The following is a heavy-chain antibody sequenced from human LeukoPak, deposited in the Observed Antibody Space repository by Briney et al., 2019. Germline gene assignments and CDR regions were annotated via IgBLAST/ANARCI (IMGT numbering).Heavy chain of an antibody. CDR2: IYTSGST. D-gene: IGHD6-6*01. J-gene: IGHJ6*02. CDR1: GGSISSYY. V-gene: IGHV4-4*07. CDR3: AREYSSSLGVGYYYGMDV. Sequence: PSETLSLTCTVSGGSISSYYWSWIRQPAGKGLEWIGRIYTSGSTNYNPSLKSRVTMSVDTSKKQFSLKLSSVTAADTAVYYCAREYSSSLGVGYYYGMDVWGQGTTVTVSS.